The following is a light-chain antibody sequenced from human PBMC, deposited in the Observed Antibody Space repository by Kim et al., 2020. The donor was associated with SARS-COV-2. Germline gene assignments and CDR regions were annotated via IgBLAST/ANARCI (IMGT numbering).Light chain of an antibody. J-gene: IGKJ4*01. CDR2: AAS. CDR3: QQSYSTPPLT. CDR1: QSISSN. V-gene: IGKV1-39*01. Sequence: DIQMTQSPSSLSAPVGDRVTITCRASQSISSNLNWYQEKPGKAPKLLIYAASSLQSGVPSRFSGSGSGTDFTLTISSLQPEDFASYYCQQSYSTPPLTFGGGTKVDIK.